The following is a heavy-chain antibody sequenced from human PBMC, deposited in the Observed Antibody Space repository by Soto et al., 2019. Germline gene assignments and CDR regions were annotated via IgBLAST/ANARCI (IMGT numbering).Heavy chain of an antibody. D-gene: IGHD3-10*01. V-gene: IGHV1-18*01. CDR2: ISAYNGNT. J-gene: IGHJ4*02. Sequence: QVQLVQSGAEVKKPGASVKVSCKASGYTFTSYGISWVRQAPGQGLEWMGWISAYNGNTNYAQKLQGRVTMTTDTSTSTAYMELKSLRSDDTAVYYCALWFGELLRYGELDYWGQGTLVTVSS. CDR3: ALWFGELLRYGELDY. CDR1: GYTFTSYG.